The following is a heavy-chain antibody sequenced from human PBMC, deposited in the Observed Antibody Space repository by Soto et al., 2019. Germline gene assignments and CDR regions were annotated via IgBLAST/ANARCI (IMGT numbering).Heavy chain of an antibody. J-gene: IGHJ1*01. V-gene: IGHV3-72*01. D-gene: IGHD4-17*01. CDR2: IRNRANGYTT. Sequence: ESGGGSVPPGGSLRLSCAASGFTFSDHYMDWVRQAPGKGLEWVGRIRNRANGYTTEYAASVKGRFSISRDGSKNSLYLQMNSLKTEDTAVYYCASTYGDFRDFQNWGQGTLVTVSS. CDR1: GFTFSDHY. CDR3: ASTYGDFRDFQN.